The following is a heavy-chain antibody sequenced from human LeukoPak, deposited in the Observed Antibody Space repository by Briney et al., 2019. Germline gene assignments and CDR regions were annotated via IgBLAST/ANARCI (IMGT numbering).Heavy chain of an antibody. D-gene: IGHD2-15*01. Sequence: SETLSLTCTVSGGSISSYYWSWIRQPPGKGLEWIGYIYYSGSTNYNPSLKSRVTISVDTSKNQFSLKLSSATAADTAVYYCARDVGYCSGGSCYSLFDPWGQGTLVTVSS. J-gene: IGHJ5*02. CDR1: GGSISSYY. CDR3: ARDVGYCSGGSCYSLFDP. V-gene: IGHV4-59*01. CDR2: IYYSGST.